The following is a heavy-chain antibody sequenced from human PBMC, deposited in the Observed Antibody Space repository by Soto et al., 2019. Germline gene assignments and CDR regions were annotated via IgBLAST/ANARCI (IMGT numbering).Heavy chain of an antibody. Sequence: QVQVVESGGGLVKPGGSLRLSCAASGFTFSDYYMNWIRQAPGKGLEWVSYISSSSDYTKYADSVKGRFTISRDNAKSPLNLPINRPRAEDTAVYYCARGGVRGTTSRGQVYNWGQGTLVTVSS. CDR3: ARGGVRGTTSRGQVYN. CDR2: ISSSSDYT. CDR1: GFTFSDYY. V-gene: IGHV3-11*06. J-gene: IGHJ4*02. D-gene: IGHD1-7*01.